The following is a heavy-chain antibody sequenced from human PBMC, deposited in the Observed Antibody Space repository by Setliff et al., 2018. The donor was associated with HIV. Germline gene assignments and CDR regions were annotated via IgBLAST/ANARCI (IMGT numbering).Heavy chain of an antibody. J-gene: IGHJ4*02. CDR2: VYHTGST. D-gene: IGHD2-2*01. CDR1: NYSISSGHY. V-gene: IGHV4-38-2*02. CDR3: ARHAAGPDGPFDY. Sequence: SETLSLTCTISNYSISSGHYWGWIRQPPGKGLEWIGNVYHTGSTYYNPSLKSRVTISVDTSKNQFSLKLSSVIAADTAVYYCARHAAGPDGPFDYWGQGTLVTVSS.